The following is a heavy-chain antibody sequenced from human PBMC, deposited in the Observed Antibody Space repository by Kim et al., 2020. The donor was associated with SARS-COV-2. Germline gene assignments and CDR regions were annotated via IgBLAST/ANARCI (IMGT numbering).Heavy chain of an antibody. CDR1: GYTFTSYP. Sequence: ASVKVSCKASGYTFTSYPMNWVRQAPGQGLEWMGWINTNTGNPTYAQGFTGRFVFSLDTSVSTAYLQISSLKADDTAVYFCARGYGSGRPIFGVWGQGTLVTVSS. D-gene: IGHD3-10*01. CDR2: INTNTGNP. J-gene: IGHJ4*02. CDR3: ARGYGSGRPIFGV. V-gene: IGHV7-4-1*02.